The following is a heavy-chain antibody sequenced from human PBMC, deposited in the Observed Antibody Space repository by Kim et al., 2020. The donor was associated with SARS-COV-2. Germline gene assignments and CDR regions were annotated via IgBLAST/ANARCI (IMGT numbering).Heavy chain of an antibody. J-gene: IGHJ4*02. CDR3: AKDVCYYDSSGYYGGSFDY. D-gene: IGHD3-22*01. V-gene: IGHV3-23*01. Sequence: GRFTISRDNAKNTLYRQMNSLRAEDTAVYYCAKDVCYYDSSGYYGGSFDYWGQGTLVTVSS.